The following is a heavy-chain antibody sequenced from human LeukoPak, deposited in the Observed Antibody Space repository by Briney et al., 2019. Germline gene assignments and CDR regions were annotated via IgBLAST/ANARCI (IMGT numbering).Heavy chain of an antibody. CDR1: GFTFSSYW. J-gene: IGHJ4*02. CDR2: INSDGSCT. CDR3: ARVWVRGPLGYDY. V-gene: IGHV3-74*01. Sequence: PGGSLRLSCAASGFTFSSYWMHWVRQAPGKGLVWVSRINSDGSCTSYADSVKGRFTISRDNAKDTLYLQMNSLRAEDTAVYYCARVWVRGPLGYDYLGQGTLVTVSS. D-gene: IGHD3-10*01.